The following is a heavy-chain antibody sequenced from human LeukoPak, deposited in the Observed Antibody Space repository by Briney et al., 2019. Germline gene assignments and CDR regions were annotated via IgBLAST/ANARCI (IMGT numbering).Heavy chain of an antibody. D-gene: IGHD6-19*01. CDR3: AREIVAGLGVSFDI. CDR1: GDSVNSGAYY. J-gene: IGHJ3*02. V-gene: IGHV4-61*02. Sequence: EPSETLSLTCTVSGDSVNSGAYYWSWLRQPAGKEPEWIGRIYPLETTNYNPSLKSRVAISVDTSKNQFSLKLSSVTAADTAVYYCAREIVAGLGVSFDIWGQGTMVTVSS. CDR2: IYPLETT.